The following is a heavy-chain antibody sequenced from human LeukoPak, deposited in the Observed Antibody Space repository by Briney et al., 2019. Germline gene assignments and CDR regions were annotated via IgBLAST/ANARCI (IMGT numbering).Heavy chain of an antibody. Sequence: PSETLSLTCTVSGGSISSSSYYWGWIRQPPGKGLEWIGSIYYSGSTYYNPSLKSRVTISVDTSKSQFSLRLSSVTATDTAVYYCATLCCGYSGYNPRWAFDIWGQGTMVTVSS. V-gene: IGHV4-39*01. J-gene: IGHJ3*02. D-gene: IGHD5-12*01. CDR3: ATLCCGYSGYNPRWAFDI. CDR1: GGSISSSSYY. CDR2: IYYSGST.